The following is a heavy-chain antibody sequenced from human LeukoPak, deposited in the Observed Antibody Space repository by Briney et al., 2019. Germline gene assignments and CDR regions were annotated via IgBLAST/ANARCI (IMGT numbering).Heavy chain of an antibody. CDR1: GFTFSDYW. D-gene: IGHD6-19*01. CDR3: ATSEGWYVGY. Sequence: GGSLRLSCAASGFTFSDYWMHWVRQAPGKGLEWVAVISYDGSNKYYADSVKGRFTISRDNSKNTLYLQMNSLRAEDTAVYYCATSEGWYVGYWGQGTLVTVSS. J-gene: IGHJ4*02. CDR2: ISYDGSNK. V-gene: IGHV3-30-3*01.